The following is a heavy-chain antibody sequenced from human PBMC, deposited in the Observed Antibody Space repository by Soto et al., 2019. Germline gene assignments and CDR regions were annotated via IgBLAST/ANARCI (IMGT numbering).Heavy chain of an antibody. V-gene: IGHV4-59*08. J-gene: IGHJ6*02. D-gene: IGHD3-10*01. CDR2: IYYSGST. CDR3: ARLPFYGPYGMAV. Sequence: PSETLSLTCTVSGGSISSYYWSWIRQPPGKGLEWIGYIYYSGSTNYNPSLKSRVTISVDTSKNQFSLKLSSVTAADTAVYYCARLPFYGPYGMAVWGQGTTVTVSS. CDR1: GGSISSYY.